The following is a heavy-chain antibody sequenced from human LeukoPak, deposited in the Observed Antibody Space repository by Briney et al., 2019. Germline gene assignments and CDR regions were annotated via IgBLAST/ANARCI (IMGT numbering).Heavy chain of an antibody. CDR2: MNPNSGNT. V-gene: IGHV1-8*01. CDR1: GYTFTSYD. Sequence: ASVKVSCKASGYTFTSYDINWVRQATGHGLEWMGWMNPNSGNTGYAQKFQGRVTMTRNTSISTAYMELSSLRSEDTAVYYCARGRYDFWSGYSGSDYWGQGTLVTVSS. J-gene: IGHJ4*02. D-gene: IGHD3-3*01. CDR3: ARGRYDFWSGYSGSDY.